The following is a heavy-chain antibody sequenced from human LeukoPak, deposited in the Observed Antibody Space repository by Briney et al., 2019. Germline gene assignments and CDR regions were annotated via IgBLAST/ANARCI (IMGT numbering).Heavy chain of an antibody. CDR2: INHSGST. CDR3: ARGPRWIGY. CDR1: GGSFSGYY. J-gene: IGHJ4*02. Sequence: PSETLSLTCAVYGGSFSGYYWSWIRHPPGKGLEWIGEINHSGSTNYNPSLKSRVTISVDTSKNQFSLKLSSVTAADTAVYYCARGPRWIGYWGQGTLVTVSS. V-gene: IGHV4-34*01. D-gene: IGHD4-23*01.